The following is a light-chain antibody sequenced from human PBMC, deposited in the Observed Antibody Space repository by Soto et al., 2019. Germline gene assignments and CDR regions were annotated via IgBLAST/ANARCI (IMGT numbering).Light chain of an antibody. Sequence: EIVLTQSPVTLSLSPGERATLSCRASQSVKTFLVWYQQRPGQAPRLLIYDASHRAAGIPARFSGSGSGTEFTLTISSLQSEDFALYYCQQFHNWPLSFGGGTKVDIK. V-gene: IGKV3-11*01. CDR1: QSVKTF. J-gene: IGKJ4*01. CDR2: DAS. CDR3: QQFHNWPLS.